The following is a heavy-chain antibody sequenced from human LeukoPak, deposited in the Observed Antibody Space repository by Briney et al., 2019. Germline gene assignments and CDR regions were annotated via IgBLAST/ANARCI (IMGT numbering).Heavy chain of an antibody. CDR1: GGSISSSSYY. D-gene: IGHD3-9*01. CDR3: ARAKYYDILTGYSPFDY. CDR2: IYYSGST. Sequence: SETLSLTCTVSGGSISSSSYYWGWIRQPPGKGLEWIGSIYYSGSTYYNPSLKSRVTISVDTSKNQFSLKLSSVTAADTAVYYCARAKYYDILTGYSPFDYWGQGTLVTVSS. V-gene: IGHV4-39*07. J-gene: IGHJ4*02.